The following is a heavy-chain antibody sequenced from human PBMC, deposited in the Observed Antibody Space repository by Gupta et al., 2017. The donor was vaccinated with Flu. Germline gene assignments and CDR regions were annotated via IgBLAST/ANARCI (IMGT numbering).Heavy chain of an antibody. CDR1: GFSFRSYG. D-gene: IGHD4/OR15-4a*01. CDR2: IWYDGSNK. J-gene: IGHJ4*02. CDR3: AREDYGAVIDY. V-gene: IGHV3-33*01. Sequence: QVQLVESGGGVVQPGRSLRLSCAASGFSFRSYGMHWVRQAPGKGLEWVAVIWYDGSNKYYADSVKGRFTISRDNSKNTLYLQMNSLRADDTAVYFCAREDYGAVIDYWGQGTLVTVSS.